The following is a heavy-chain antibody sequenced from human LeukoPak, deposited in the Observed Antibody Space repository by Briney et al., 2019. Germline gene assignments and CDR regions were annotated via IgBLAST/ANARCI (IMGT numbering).Heavy chain of an antibody. Sequence: GGSLRLSCAASGFTFSNYYMSWIRQAPGKGLEWVSYISSSGSTIYYADSVKGRFTISRDNAKNSLYLQMNSLRAEDTAVYYCARAAAGSQATWGFVDVWGQETTVTVSS. V-gene: IGHV3-11*01. J-gene: IGHJ6*02. D-gene: IGHD6-13*01. CDR3: ARAAAGSQATWGFVDV. CDR1: GFTFSNYY. CDR2: ISSSGSTI.